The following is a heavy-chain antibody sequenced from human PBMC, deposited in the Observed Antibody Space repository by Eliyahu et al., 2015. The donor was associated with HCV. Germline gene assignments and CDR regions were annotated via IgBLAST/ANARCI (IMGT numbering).Heavy chain of an antibody. V-gene: IGHV3-21*01. D-gene: IGHD3-10*01. J-gene: IGHJ3*02. CDR2: ISSSSSYI. Sequence: EVQLVESGGGLVKPGGSLRLSCAASGFTFSSYSMNWVRQAPGKGLEWVSSISSSSSYIYYADSVKGRFTISRDNAKNSLYLQMNSLRAEDTAVYYCAREVGLLWFGESHAFDIWGQGTMVTVSS. CDR3: AREVGLLWFGESHAFDI. CDR1: GFTFSSYS.